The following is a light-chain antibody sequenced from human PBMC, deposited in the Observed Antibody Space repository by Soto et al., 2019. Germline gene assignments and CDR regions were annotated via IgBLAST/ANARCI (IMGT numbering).Light chain of an antibody. Sequence: QSALTQPASVSGSPGQSITISCTGTSSDVGGCTCVSWYQHHPGKAPKLMIYEVNNRPSGVSYRFSGYKSGNTASLTISGLQAEDEADYYCSSFTTTSTYVFGTGTKLTVL. CDR1: SSDVGGCTC. CDR2: EVN. V-gene: IGLV2-14*01. J-gene: IGLJ1*01. CDR3: SSFTTTSTYV.